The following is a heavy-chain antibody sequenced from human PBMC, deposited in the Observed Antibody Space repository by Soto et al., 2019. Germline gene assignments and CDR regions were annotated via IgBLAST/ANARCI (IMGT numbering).Heavy chain of an antibody. CDR3: ARETVGHIVYIVDYGMDV. J-gene: IGHJ6*02. D-gene: IGHD2-21*01. CDR1: GFTFSSYA. CDR2: ISYDGSNK. Sequence: QVQLVESGGGVVQPGRSLRLSCAASGFTFSSYAMHWVRQAPGKGLEWVAVISYDGSNKYYADSVKGRFTISRDNSKNTLYLQMNSRRAEDTAVYYCARETVGHIVYIVDYGMDVWGQGTTVTVSS. V-gene: IGHV3-30-3*01.